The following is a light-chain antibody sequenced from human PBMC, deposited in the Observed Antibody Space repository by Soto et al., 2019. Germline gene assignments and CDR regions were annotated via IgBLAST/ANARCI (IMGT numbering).Light chain of an antibody. V-gene: IGKV1-5*01. CDR3: QQYNSYSST. Sequence: DVQMTPYPTTLSATVGDRVTITCRASQSIGNWLAWYQQKPGKAPKLLIYGASSLESGVPSRFSGSGSGTEFTLTISSLQPDDFATYYCQQYNSYSSTSGHGVKVDI. CDR1: QSIGNW. J-gene: IGKJ1*01. CDR2: GAS.